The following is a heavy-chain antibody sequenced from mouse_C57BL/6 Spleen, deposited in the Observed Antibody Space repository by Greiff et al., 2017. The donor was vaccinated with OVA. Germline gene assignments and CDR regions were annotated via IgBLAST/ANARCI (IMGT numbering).Heavy chain of an antibody. D-gene: IGHD1-1*01. CDR3: ARDGSGHWYFDV. CDR2: ISSGSSTI. J-gene: IGHJ1*03. Sequence: EVMLVESGGGLVKPGGSLKLSCAASGFTFSDYGMHWVRQAPEKGLEWVAYISSGSSTIYYADTVKGRFTISKDNAKNTLFLQMTSLRSEDTAMYYCARDGSGHWYFDVWGTGTTVTVSS. V-gene: IGHV5-17*01. CDR1: GFTFSDYG.